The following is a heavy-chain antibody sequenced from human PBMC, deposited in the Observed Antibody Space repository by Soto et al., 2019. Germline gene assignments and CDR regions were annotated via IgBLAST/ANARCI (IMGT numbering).Heavy chain of an antibody. D-gene: IGHD1-1*01. CDR3: TSARSPLEPGGFVDN. Sequence: PGGSLRLSCTTSKFSFSGYWMSWFRQAPGKGLEWVANINQDGSRQSYVDSVKGRFTISRDNGKKSVYLLMDSLRPDDTAVYYCTSARSPLEPGGFVDNWGQGTLVTVSS. V-gene: IGHV3-7*03. CDR1: KFSFSGYW. CDR2: INQDGSRQ. J-gene: IGHJ4*02.